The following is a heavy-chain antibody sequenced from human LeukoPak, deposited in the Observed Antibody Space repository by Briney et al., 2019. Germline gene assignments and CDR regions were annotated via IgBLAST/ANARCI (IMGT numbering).Heavy chain of an antibody. J-gene: IGHJ4*02. V-gene: IGHV4-39*07. CDR1: GGSISSTGHY. D-gene: IGHD4-17*01. Sequence: ASETLSLTCSVSGGSISSTGHYWGWIRQSPEKGLDWIGSIYSNGNTYYNPSVKSRDTMSVDTSKNQFSLKLTSMTAAETAVYYCARSDTVTTGYFDYWGQGALVTVSS. CDR3: ARSDTVTTGYFDY. CDR2: IYSNGNT.